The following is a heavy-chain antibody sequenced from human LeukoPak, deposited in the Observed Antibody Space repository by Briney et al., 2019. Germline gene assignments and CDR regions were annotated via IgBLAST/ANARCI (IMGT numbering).Heavy chain of an antibody. V-gene: IGHV4-59*01. J-gene: IGHJ4*02. CDR3: ARAGVGYSSGWYLGY. D-gene: IGHD6-19*01. CDR2: IYYSGST. CDR1: GGSISSYY. Sequence: SETLSLTCTVSGGSISSYYWSWIRQPPGKGLEWIGYIYYSGSTNYNPSLKSRVTISVDTSKNQFSLKLSSVTAADTAVYYCARAGVGYSSGWYLGYWGQGTLVTVSS.